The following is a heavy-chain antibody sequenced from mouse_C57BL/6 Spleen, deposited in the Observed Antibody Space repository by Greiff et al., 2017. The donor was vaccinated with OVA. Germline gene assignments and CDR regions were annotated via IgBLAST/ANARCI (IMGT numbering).Heavy chain of an antibody. Sequence: EVKLQESGAELVKPGASVKLSCTASGFNIKDYYMHWVKQRTEQGLEWIGRIDPEDGETKYAPKFKGKATITADTSSNTAYLQLSSLTSEDTAVYYCAGVVAKRALDYWGQGTTLTVSS. D-gene: IGHD1-1*01. V-gene: IGHV14-2*01. CDR1: GFNIKDYY. J-gene: IGHJ2*01. CDR2: IDPEDGET. CDR3: AGVVAKRALDY.